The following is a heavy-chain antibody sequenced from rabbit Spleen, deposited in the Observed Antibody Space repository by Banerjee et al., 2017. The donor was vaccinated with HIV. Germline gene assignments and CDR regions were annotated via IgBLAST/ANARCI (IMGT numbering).Heavy chain of an antibody. CDR3: ARDTGTSFSTYGMDL. CDR2: IAGGSSGNT. D-gene: IGHD8-1*01. Sequence: QEQLEESGGGLVQPEGSLTLTCTASGFSFSSNYYMCWVRQAPGKGLEWIACIAGGSSGNTFYASWAKGRFTISKTSSTTVTLQMTSLTAADTATYFCARDTGTSFSTYGMDLWGQGTLVTVS. V-gene: IGHV1S45*01. CDR1: GFSFSSNYY. J-gene: IGHJ6*01.